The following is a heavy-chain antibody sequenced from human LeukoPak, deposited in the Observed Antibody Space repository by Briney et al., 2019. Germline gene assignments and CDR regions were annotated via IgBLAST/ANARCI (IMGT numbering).Heavy chain of an antibody. D-gene: IGHD1-26*01. J-gene: IGHJ4*02. CDR1: GYTFTGYY. Sequence: ASVKVSCKASGYTFTGYYMHWVRQAPGQGLEWMGWINPNSGGTNYAQKFQGRVTMTRDTSISTAYMELRSLRSDDTAVYYCARDLGGSYYLSFDYWGQGTLVTVSS. V-gene: IGHV1-2*02. CDR3: ARDLGGSYYLSFDY. CDR2: INPNSGGT.